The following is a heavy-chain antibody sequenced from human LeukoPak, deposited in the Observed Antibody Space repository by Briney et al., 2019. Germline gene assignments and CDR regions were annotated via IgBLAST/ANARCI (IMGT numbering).Heavy chain of an antibody. J-gene: IGHJ4*02. CDR2: IYYSGST. Sequence: SETLSLTCTVSGGSISSYYWGWIRQPPGKGLEWIGYIYYSGSTNYNPSLKSRVTISVDTSKNQFSLKLSSVTAADTAVYYCARRSMVRGVIIFDYWGQGTLVTVSS. D-gene: IGHD3-10*01. CDR3: ARRSMVRGVIIFDY. CDR1: GGSISSYY. V-gene: IGHV4-59*08.